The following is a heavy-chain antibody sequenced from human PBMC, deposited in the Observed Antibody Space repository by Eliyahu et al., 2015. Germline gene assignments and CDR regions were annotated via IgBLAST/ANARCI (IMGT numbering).Heavy chain of an antibody. Sequence: EVQLVESGGGLVQPGGSXXXPCAASXFSFSNTWXTWVRQAPGKGLEWVANIKQDGSEKFFVDSVKGRFTISRDNAKNSLFLQMNSLRADDTAIYYCAKGGRDSAWYWRDWGQGTLVIV. J-gene: IGHJ4*02. CDR1: XFSFSNTW. CDR2: IKQDGSEK. D-gene: IGHD6-19*01. CDR3: AKGGRDSAWYWRD. V-gene: IGHV3-7*01.